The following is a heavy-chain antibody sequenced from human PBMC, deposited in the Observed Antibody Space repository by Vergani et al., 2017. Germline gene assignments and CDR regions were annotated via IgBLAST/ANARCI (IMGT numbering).Heavy chain of an antibody. CDR1: GFAFTNYG. CDR3: YTDYHDY. J-gene: IGHJ4*02. Sequence: VQLVESGGGAVQPGGSLRLSCAASGFAFTNYGMHWVRQGPGKGLEWIGRIRSKNDGGTADYAAPLKGRFTISRDDSKDSAFLLVNNLKTEDTAVYFCYTDYHDYWGQGTLVTVSS. D-gene: IGHD2-2*02. CDR2: IRSKNDGGTA. V-gene: IGHV3-15*01.